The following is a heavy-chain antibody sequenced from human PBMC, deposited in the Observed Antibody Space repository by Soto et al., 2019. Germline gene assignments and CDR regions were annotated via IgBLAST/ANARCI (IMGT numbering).Heavy chain of an antibody. CDR1: GFTFSNYD. J-gene: IGHJ4*02. CDR2: TSYDGSNR. CDR3: AIIPPTTVDY. D-gene: IGHD4-17*01. Sequence: QVQLVESGGGVVQPGRSLRLSCAASGFTFSNYDMHWVRQAPGKGLEWVAATSYDGSNRYYADSVKGRFTISRDISKNTLYLQMNSLRLEDTAVYYCAIIPPTTVDYWGQGTLVTVFS. V-gene: IGHV3-30*03.